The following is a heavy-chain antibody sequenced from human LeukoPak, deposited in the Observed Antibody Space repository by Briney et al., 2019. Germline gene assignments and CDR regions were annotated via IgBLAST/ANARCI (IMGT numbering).Heavy chain of an antibody. Sequence: SETLSLTCTVSGGSINSHSYYWGWIRQPPGKGLEWIGSVYYDGTSYSNPSLKSRVGVFVDTSRDQFSLDLDFVTAADTALYYCVRHVSTNTGYFDSCGQGALVSVSS. CDR3: VRHVSTNTGYFDS. J-gene: IGHJ4*02. V-gene: IGHV4-39*01. CDR2: VYYDGTS. CDR1: GGSINSHSYY. D-gene: IGHD5-24*01.